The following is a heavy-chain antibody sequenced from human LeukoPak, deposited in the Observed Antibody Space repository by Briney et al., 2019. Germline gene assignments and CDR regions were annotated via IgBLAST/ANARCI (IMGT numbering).Heavy chain of an antibody. CDR1: GDSVSSNSAA. CDR3: ARDYVPAYGSGNFDY. Sequence: SQTLSLTCAISGDSVSSNSAAWNWIRQSPSRGLEWLGRTYYRSKRYNDYAVSVKSRTALNPDTSKNQLPLQLNSVNTEDTAVYYCARDYVPAYGSGNFDYWGQGTMVTVSS. V-gene: IGHV6-1*01. J-gene: IGHJ4*02. CDR2: TYYRSKRYN. D-gene: IGHD3-10*01.